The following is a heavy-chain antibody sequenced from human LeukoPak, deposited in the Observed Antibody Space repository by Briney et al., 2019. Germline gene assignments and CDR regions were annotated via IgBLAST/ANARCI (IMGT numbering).Heavy chain of an antibody. CDR1: GFTFSSYS. Sequence: PGGSLRLSYAASGFTFSSYSMNWVRQAPGKGLEWVSYISSSSSTIYYADSVKGRFTISRDNAKNSLYLQMNSLRAEDTAVYYCARVTTVDAFDIWGQGTMVTVSS. CDR2: ISSSSSTI. V-gene: IGHV3-48*01. D-gene: IGHD4-17*01. CDR3: ARVTTVDAFDI. J-gene: IGHJ3*02.